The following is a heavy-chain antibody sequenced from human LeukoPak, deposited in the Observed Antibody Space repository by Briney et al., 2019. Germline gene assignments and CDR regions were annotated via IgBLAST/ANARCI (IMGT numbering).Heavy chain of an antibody. J-gene: IGHJ4*02. D-gene: IGHD1-26*01. V-gene: IGHV4-4*02. CDR1: GFTFSTCS. CDR2: ISLSGLT. CDR3: SRESGAFSPFGY. Sequence: GSLRLSCAASGFTFSTCSINWVRQAPGKGLEWIGEISLSGLTNYNPSLKSRVTMSLDKSKNHLSLNLTSVTAADTAVYYCSRESGAFSPFGYWGQGTLVTVSS.